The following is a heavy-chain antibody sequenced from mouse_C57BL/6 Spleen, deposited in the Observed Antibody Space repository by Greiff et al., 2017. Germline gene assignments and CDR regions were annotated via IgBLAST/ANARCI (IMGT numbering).Heavy chain of an antibody. Sequence: QVHVKQSGAELVRPGASVTLSCKASGYTFTDYEMHWVKQTPVHGLEWIGAIDPETGGTAYNQKFKGKAILTADKSSSTAYMELRSLTSEDAAVYYRTRGDKGDAMDYWGQGTSVTVSS. D-gene: IGHD1-3*01. CDR1: GYTFTDYE. CDR2: IDPETGGT. J-gene: IGHJ4*01. CDR3: TRGDKGDAMDY. V-gene: IGHV1-15*01.